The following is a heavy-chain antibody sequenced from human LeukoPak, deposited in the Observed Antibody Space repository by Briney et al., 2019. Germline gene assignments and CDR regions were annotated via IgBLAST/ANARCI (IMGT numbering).Heavy chain of an antibody. Sequence: SETLSLTRIVSGGSISSSSLYWGWIRQPPGKGLEWIGSIYYDGSAYYNPSLKSRVTISVDTSKNQFSLKLRSVTAADTAVYYCAGHHPRNTVDFWGQGTLVTVSS. CDR2: IYYDGSA. CDR1: GGSISSSSLY. D-gene: IGHD2-8*02. J-gene: IGHJ4*02. CDR3: AGHHPRNTVDF. V-gene: IGHV4-39*01.